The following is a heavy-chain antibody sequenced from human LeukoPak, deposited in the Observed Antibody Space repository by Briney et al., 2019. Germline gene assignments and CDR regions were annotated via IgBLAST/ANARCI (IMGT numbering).Heavy chain of an antibody. Sequence: SETLSLTCTVSGGSISSSSYYWGWIRQPAGKGLEWIGRIYTSGSTNYNPSLKSRVTMSVDTSKNQFSLKLSSVTAADTAVYYCARDKPPYSSSSLWFDPWGQGTLVTVSS. J-gene: IGHJ5*02. D-gene: IGHD6-6*01. CDR3: ARDKPPYSSSSLWFDP. V-gene: IGHV4-61*02. CDR1: GGSISSSSYY. CDR2: IYTSGST.